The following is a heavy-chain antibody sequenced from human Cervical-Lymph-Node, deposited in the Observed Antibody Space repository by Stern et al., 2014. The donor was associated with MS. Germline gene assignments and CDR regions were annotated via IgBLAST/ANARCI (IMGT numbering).Heavy chain of an antibody. CDR2: ISWNSGNI. Sequence: EVQLVESGGGLVQPGRSLRLSCAASGFTFNDYAVLWVRQAPGKGLEWVSGISWNSGNIGYADSVKGRFTISRDNAKNSLYLQMNSLRAEDTALYYCTKDYTTMIRGAPGGFDYWGQGTLVTVSS. D-gene: IGHD3-10*01. CDR1: GFTFNDYA. CDR3: TKDYTTMIRGAPGGFDY. V-gene: IGHV3-9*01. J-gene: IGHJ4*02.